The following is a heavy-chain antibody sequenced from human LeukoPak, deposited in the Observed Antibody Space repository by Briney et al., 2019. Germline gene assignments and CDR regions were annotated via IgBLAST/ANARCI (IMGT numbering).Heavy chain of an antibody. V-gene: IGHV3-23*01. CDR2: ISGSGDST. J-gene: IGHJ4*02. CDR3: ARGGRGTYGPPRQFDY. Sequence: PGGSLRLSCAASGFTFSSYAMSWVRQAPGKGLHWVSAISGSGDSTYYADSVKGRVTISRDNSKNTLYLQMNGLRAEDTAVYYCARGGRGTYGPPRQFDYWGRETLVTVSS. CDR1: GFTFSSYA. D-gene: IGHD4-17*01.